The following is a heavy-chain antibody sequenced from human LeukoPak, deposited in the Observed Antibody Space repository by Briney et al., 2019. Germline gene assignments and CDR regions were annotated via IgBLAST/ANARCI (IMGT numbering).Heavy chain of an antibody. Sequence: ASVKVSCKASGYTFTGYYIHWVRQAPGQGLEWMGWINPNSGGTNYAQKFQGRVTMTRDTSISTAYMELSKLRSDDTAVYYCARDPGSYGDAFDIWGQGTMVTVSA. CDR3: ARDPGSYGDAFDI. J-gene: IGHJ3*02. V-gene: IGHV1-2*02. D-gene: IGHD3-16*01. CDR1: GYTFTGYY. CDR2: INPNSGGT.